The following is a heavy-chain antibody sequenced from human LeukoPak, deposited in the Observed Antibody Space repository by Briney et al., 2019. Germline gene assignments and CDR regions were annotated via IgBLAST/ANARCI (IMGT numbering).Heavy chain of an antibody. CDR2: IYYSGST. V-gene: IGHV4-39*07. CDR3: ARDPTLDTPFDY. Sequence: SETLSLTCTVSGGSISSSSYYWSWIRQPAGKGLEWIGSIYYSGSTYYNPSLKSRVTISVDTSKNQFSLKLSSVTAADTAVYYCARDPTLDTPFDYWGQGTLVTVSS. J-gene: IGHJ4*02. D-gene: IGHD3-9*01. CDR1: GGSISSSSYY.